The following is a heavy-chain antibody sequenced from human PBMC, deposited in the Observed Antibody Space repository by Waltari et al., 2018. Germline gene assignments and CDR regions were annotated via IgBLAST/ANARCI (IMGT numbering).Heavy chain of an antibody. CDR1: GYIFINYY. CDR2: VNPDAGNA. J-gene: IGHJ4*02. Sequence: QVVLVQSGAEVKKPGASVKVSCKASGYIFINYYLHWVRQAPGQGPEWMGWVNPDAGNANYXHKFRGRVTMTWDTSSNTAFMDLSDLKSDDTAVYYCVRDRTTVAARPGDYWGQGTLVTVSS. CDR3: VRDRTTVAARPGDY. D-gene: IGHD6-6*01. V-gene: IGHV1-2*07.